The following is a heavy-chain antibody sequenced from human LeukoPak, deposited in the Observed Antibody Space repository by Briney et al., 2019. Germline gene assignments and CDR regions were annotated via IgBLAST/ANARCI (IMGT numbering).Heavy chain of an antibody. V-gene: IGHV4-34*01. CDR1: GGSFSGYY. CDR2: INHSGST. J-gene: IGHJ4*02. CDR3: ARTVIVVVPAGHSDY. D-gene: IGHD2-2*01. Sequence: SETLSLTCAVYGGSFSGYYWSWIRLPPGKGLEWIGEINHSGSTNYNPSLKSRVTISVDTSKNQFSLKLSSVTAADTAVYYCARTVIVVVPAGHSDYWGQGTLVTVSS.